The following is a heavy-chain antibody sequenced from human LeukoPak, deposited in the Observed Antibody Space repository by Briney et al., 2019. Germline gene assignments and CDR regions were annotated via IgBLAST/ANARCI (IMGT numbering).Heavy chain of an antibody. J-gene: IGHJ4*02. CDR3: ARDYKSPDFWAGYPPYHHDH. D-gene: IGHD3/OR15-3a*01. CDR2: IKQDGSEK. Sequence: PGGSLRLSCAASGFTFSSYWKSWVRQAPGKGLEWVANIKQDGSEKYYVDSVKGRFTISRHNADSSLYLQMNSLRAEDTAVYYCARDYKSPDFWAGYPPYHHDHWGQGILVTVSS. CDR1: GFTFSSYW. V-gene: IGHV3-7*01.